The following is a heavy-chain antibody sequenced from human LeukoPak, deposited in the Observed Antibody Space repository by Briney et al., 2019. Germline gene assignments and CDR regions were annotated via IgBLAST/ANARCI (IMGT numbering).Heavy chain of an antibody. V-gene: IGHV3-23*01. Sequence: SGGSLRLSCAASGFTFSSYAMSWVRQAPGKGLEWVSAISGSGGSTYYADSVKGRFTISRDNSKNTLYLQMNSLRAEDTAVYYCAKIPAVAGSIPTSSFDYWGQGTLVTVSS. CDR3: AKIPAVAGSIPTSSFDY. D-gene: IGHD6-19*01. CDR1: GFTFSSYA. J-gene: IGHJ4*02. CDR2: ISGSGGST.